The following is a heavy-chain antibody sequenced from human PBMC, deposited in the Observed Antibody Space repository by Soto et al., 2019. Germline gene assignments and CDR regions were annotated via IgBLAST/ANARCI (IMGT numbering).Heavy chain of an antibody. D-gene: IGHD6-19*01. J-gene: IGHJ4*02. CDR2: ITTSSSTI. V-gene: IGHV3-48*02. CDR3: ARDGIAVAGFDY. CDR1: GFTFSNYS. Sequence: EVPLVESGGGLVQPGGSLRLSCAASGFTFSNYSMNWVRQAPGKGLEWISYITTSSSTIYYADSVKGRFTISRDNAKTSLYLQMNSLRDEDTAVYYCARDGIAVAGFDYWGQGTLVTVSS.